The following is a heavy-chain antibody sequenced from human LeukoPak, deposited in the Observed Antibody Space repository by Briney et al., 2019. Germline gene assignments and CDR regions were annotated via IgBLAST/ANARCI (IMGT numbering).Heavy chain of an antibody. CDR1: GFSFDDYG. V-gene: IGHV3-20*04. J-gene: IGHJ4*02. CDR2: INWNGDST. D-gene: IGHD3-22*01. CDR3: ARDLRVVITGSFDS. Sequence: GGSLRLSRAPSGFSFDDYGLTWVGQAPGKGLDWVSGINWNGDSTDYADSVKGRFTISRDNAKNSLYLQMNSLRAEDTALYYCARDLRVVITGSFDSWGQGTLVTVSS.